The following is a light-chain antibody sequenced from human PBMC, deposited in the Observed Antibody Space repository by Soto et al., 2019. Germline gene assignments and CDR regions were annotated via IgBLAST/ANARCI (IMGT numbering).Light chain of an antibody. CDR1: QSVKSN. CDR3: QQYNDWPPWT. V-gene: IGKV3-15*01. Sequence: DIVMTQSPATLSVSPGERATLSCRASQSVKSNLAWYQQKPGQAPRLLIYGASTRATGIPARFSGSGSETEFALTISSLLSEDFAVYYCQQYNDWPPWTFGQGIKVEIK. J-gene: IGKJ1*01. CDR2: GAS.